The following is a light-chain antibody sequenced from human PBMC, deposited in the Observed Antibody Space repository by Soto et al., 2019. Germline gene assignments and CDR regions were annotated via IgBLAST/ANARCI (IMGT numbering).Light chain of an antibody. CDR2: DAS. J-gene: IGKJ1*01. CDR1: QSISSW. V-gene: IGKV1-5*01. Sequence: IQVTQSPSTLSASVGDRVTITCRASQSISSWLAWYQQKPGKAPKLLIYDASSLESGVPSRFSGSGSGTEFTLTISSLQPDDFATYYCQQYNTYSPRTFGQGTKVDIK. CDR3: QQYNTYSPRT.